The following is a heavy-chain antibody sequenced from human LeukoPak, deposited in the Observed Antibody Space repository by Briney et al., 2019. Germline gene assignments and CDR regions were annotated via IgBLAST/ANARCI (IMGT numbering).Heavy chain of an antibody. CDR2: ISGSGGST. J-gene: IGHJ4*02. V-gene: IGHV3-23*01. D-gene: IGHD6-13*01. Sequence: GGSLRLSCAASGFTFSSYAMSWVRQAPGKGLEWVSAISGSGGSTYYADSVKGRFTISRDNSKNTLYLQVNSLRAEDTAVYYCAKDRYVGIAAAGTGYLDYWGQGTLVTVSS. CDR3: AKDRYVGIAAAGTGYLDY. CDR1: GFTFSSYA.